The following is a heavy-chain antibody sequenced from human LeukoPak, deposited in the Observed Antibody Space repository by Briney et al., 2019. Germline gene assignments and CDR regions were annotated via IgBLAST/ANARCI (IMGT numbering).Heavy chain of an antibody. Sequence: SETLSLTCTVSGGSISSYYWSWIRQPPGKGLEWIGYIYYSGSTNYNPSLKSRVTISVYTSKNQFSLKLRSVTAADTAVYYCARSPYYDFWSGYYGYHFDYWGQGTLVTVSS. D-gene: IGHD3-3*01. V-gene: IGHV4-59*08. J-gene: IGHJ4*02. CDR2: IYYSGST. CDR1: GGSISSYY. CDR3: ARSPYYDFWSGYYGYHFDY.